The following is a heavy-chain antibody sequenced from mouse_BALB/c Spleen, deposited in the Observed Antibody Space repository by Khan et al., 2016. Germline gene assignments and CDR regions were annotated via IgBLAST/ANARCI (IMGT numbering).Heavy chain of an antibody. J-gene: IGHJ2*01. Sequence: QSQLVQSGPELKKPGETVRISCKASGYTFTTAGMQWVQKMPGKGLKWIGWINTHSGVPKYAADFKGRFAFSLETSASTAYLQIRNLKTEDTATYFCARTVGNYGYFDYWSIGTTLTVAS. CDR3: ARTVGNYGYFDY. V-gene: IGHV9-4*02. CDR2: INTHSGVP. CDR1: GYTFTTAG. D-gene: IGHD2-1*01.